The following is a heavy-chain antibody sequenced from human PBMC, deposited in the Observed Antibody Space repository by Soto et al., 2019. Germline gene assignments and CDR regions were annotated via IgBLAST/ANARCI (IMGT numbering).Heavy chain of an antibody. CDR2: IKSKTDGGTT. J-gene: IGHJ6*02. V-gene: IGHV3-15*07. Sequence: LRLSCAASGFTFSNAWMNWVRQAPGKGLEWVGRIKSKTDGGTTDYAAPVKGRFAISRDDSKNTLYLQMNSLKTEDTAVYYCTTDHCISTSCYLHYYYGMDVWCQGTTVTVSS. D-gene: IGHD2-2*01. CDR1: GFTFSNAW. CDR3: TTDHCISTSCYLHYYYGMDV.